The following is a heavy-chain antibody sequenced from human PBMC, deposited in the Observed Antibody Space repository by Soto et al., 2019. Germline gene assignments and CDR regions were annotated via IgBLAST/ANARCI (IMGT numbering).Heavy chain of an antibody. CDR2: ISYDGSNK. CDR3: ARVSYSNYDKAFDI. J-gene: IGHJ3*02. V-gene: IGHV3-30-3*01. Sequence: GGSLRLSCAASGFTFSSYAMHWVRQAPGKGLEWVAVISYDGSNKYYADSVKGRFTISRDNSKNTLYLQMNSLRAEDTAVYYCARVSYSNYDKAFDIWGQGTMVTVSS. D-gene: IGHD4-4*01. CDR1: GFTFSSYA.